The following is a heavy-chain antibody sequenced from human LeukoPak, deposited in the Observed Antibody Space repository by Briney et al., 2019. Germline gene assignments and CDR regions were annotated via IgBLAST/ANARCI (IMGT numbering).Heavy chain of an antibody. J-gene: IGHJ4*02. CDR2: ISDNGGST. Sequence: GGSLRLSCSASGFTFSTYAMHWVRQAPGKGLEYVSGISDNGGSTYYADSVKGRFTISRDNSKNTLYLQMNSLRGEDTAIYFCAKDQSPHCSGDRCYAVDCWGQGTLVTVSS. CDR1: GFTFSTYA. V-gene: IGHV3-64*04. CDR3: AKDQSPHCSGDRCYAVDC. D-gene: IGHD2-15*01.